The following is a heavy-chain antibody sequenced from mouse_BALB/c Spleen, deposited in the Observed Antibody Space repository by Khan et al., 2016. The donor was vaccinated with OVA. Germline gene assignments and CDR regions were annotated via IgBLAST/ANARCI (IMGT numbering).Heavy chain of an antibody. CDR3: ARVYGGDFDY. Sequence: EVQLQESGPGLVKPSQSLSLTCTVTGYSIASDYAWNWNRQFPGNKLEWMGIISYSGNTNYNPSLKSRISITRDTSKNPSFLQLNSVTSEDTARYYCARVYGGDFDYWGQGTTLTVSS. CDR2: ISYSGNT. V-gene: IGHV3-2*02. D-gene: IGHD1-1*01. J-gene: IGHJ2*01. CDR1: GYSIASDYA.